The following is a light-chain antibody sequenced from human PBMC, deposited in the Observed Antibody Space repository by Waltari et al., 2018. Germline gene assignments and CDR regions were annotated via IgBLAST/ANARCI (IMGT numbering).Light chain of an antibody. CDR3: QHYVRLPVT. J-gene: IGKJ1*01. Sequence: CRASQRVGWSLAWYQQKPGRAPRLLIYGASSRATGIPDRFSASGSGTDFSLSISGLEPEDFAVYYCQHYVRLPVTFGRGTKVEIK. V-gene: IGKV3-20*01. CDR1: QRVGWS. CDR2: GAS.